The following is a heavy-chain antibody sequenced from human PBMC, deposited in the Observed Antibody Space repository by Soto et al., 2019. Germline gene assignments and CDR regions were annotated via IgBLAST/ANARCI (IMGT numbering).Heavy chain of an antibody. CDR2: INPSGGST. V-gene: IGHV1-46*01. D-gene: IGHD6-6*01. CDR1: GYTFTSYY. J-gene: IGHJ4*02. CDR3: ARATESGIAAPSPLAFDY. Sequence: GASVKVSCKASGYTFTSYYMHWVRQAPGQGLEWMGIINPSGGSTSYAQKFQGRVTMTRDTSTSTVYMELSSLRSEDTAVYYCARATESGIAAPSPLAFDYWGQGTLVTVSS.